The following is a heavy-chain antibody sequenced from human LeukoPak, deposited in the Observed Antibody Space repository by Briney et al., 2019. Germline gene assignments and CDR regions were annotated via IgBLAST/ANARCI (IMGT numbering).Heavy chain of an antibody. V-gene: IGHV3-7*01. CDR2: IKPDGDEK. CDR3: ARDPYYYNSGSFAAFDT. CDR1: GFTFSTYC. Sequence: GGSLRLSCAASGFTFSTYCMTWLRQTPGKGLEWVANIKPDGDEKYYVDSVKGRFTISRDNAKNSLYLQMDSLTAEDTALYYCARDPYYYNSGSFAAFDTWGQGTMVTVSS. D-gene: IGHD3-10*01. J-gene: IGHJ3*02.